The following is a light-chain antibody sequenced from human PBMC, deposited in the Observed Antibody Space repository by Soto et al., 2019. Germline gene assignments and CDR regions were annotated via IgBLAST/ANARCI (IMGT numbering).Light chain of an antibody. Sequence: DIVMTQSPLSLPVTPGEPASISCRSSQSLLHSNGYNYLDWYLQKPGQSPQLLIYLGSNRSSGVPDRFSGSGSCTDFTLKISRVEAGDLGVYYCMQALQTPMFGQGTKVEIK. CDR2: LGS. CDR1: QSLLHSNGYNY. J-gene: IGKJ1*01. V-gene: IGKV2-28*01. CDR3: MQALQTPM.